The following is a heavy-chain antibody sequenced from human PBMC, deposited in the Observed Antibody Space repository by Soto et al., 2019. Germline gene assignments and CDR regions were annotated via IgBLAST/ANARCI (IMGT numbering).Heavy chain of an antibody. V-gene: IGHV3-30*03. CDR2: VSNDGIRK. CDR1: GFIFSGSG. Sequence: QVQLVESGGGVVQPGRSLRLTCAASGFIFSGSGMHWVRQAPGKGLEWVALVSNDGIRKYYGDSVKGRFTISRDNAENTLYLQMNSLRAEDTAVYYCARWVGGSMYDNSGKYDSWGQGTRFTVSS. D-gene: IGHD3-22*01. J-gene: IGHJ5*01. CDR3: ARWVGGSMYDNSGKYDS.